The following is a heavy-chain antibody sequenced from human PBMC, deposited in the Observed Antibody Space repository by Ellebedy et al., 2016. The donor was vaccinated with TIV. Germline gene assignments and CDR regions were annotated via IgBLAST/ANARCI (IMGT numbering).Heavy chain of an antibody. D-gene: IGHD5-18*01. CDR3: ARATHYYVDTPMVKEFGP. CDR1: GYTFTSYD. CDR2: TNPNSGNT. V-gene: IGHV1-8*01. Sequence: AASVKVSCKASGYTFTSYDIYWVRQATGQGLEWMGWTNPNSGNTGHAQNFQGRVTMTRNTSISTAYMELSSLRSEDTAVYYCARATHYYVDTPMVKEFGPWGQGTLVTVSS. J-gene: IGHJ5*02.